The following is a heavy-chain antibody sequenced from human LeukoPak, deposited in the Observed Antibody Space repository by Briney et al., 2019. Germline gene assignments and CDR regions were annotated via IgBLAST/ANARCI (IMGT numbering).Heavy chain of an antibody. CDR2: IKQDGSEK. CDR3: ARDLGLNAFDI. V-gene: IGHV3-7*01. CDR1: GFTFDDYA. J-gene: IGHJ3*02. D-gene: IGHD3/OR15-3a*01. Sequence: GRSLRLSCAASGFTFDDYAMHWVRQAPGKGLEWVANIKQDGSEKYYVDSVKGRFTISKDNAKNSLYLQMNSLRAEDTAVYYCARDLGLNAFDIWGQGTMVTVSS.